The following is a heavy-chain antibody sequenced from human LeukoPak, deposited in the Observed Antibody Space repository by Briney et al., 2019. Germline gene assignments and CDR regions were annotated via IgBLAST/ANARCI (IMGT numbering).Heavy chain of an antibody. V-gene: IGHV1-2*02. CDR1: GYTFTGYY. CDR3: ARVELTVDTAMALSALDY. CDR2: INPNSGGT. J-gene: IGHJ4*02. D-gene: IGHD5-18*01. Sequence: VASVKVSCKASGYTFTGYYMHWVRQAPGQGLEWMGWINPNSGGTNYAQKFQGRVTMTRDTSISTAYMEPSRLRSDDTAVYYCARVELTVDTAMALSALDYWGQGTLVTVSS.